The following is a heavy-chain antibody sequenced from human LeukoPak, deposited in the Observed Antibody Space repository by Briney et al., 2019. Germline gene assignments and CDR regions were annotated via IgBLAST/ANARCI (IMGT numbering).Heavy chain of an antibody. J-gene: IGHJ4*02. CDR3: TRDLEVFDYSSNFDY. V-gene: IGHV3-49*04. Sequence: GGSLRLSCTASGFTFGDYAMSWVRQAPGKGLEWVGFIRSKAYGGTTEYAASVKGRYTISRDDSKSIAYLQMNSPKTEDTAVYYCTRDLEVFDYSSNFDYWGQGALVTVSS. CDR2: IRSKAYGGTT. D-gene: IGHD4-11*01. CDR1: GFTFGDYA.